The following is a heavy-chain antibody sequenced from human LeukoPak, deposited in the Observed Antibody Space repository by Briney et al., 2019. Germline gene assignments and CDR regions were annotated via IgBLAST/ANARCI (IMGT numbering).Heavy chain of an antibody. J-gene: IGHJ4*02. CDR2: TYYRSHWVY. CDR1: GDSVSSNNAA. D-gene: IGHD6-19*01. V-gene: IGHV6-1*01. Sequence: SQTLSLTCAISGDSVSSNNAAWNWIRQSPSRGLEWLGRTYYRSHWVYDYAGSVKGRITVNPDTSKNQFSLQLNSVTPEDTAVYYCARGESGKTVSLFAYWGQGTLVTVSS. CDR3: ARGESGKTVSLFAY.